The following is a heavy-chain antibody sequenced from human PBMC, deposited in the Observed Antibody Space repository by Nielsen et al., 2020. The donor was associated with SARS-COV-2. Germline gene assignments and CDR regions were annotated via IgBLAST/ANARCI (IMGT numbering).Heavy chain of an antibody. CDR3: ARGVVVAATHDY. Sequence: SETLSLTCTVSGGSISSYYWSWIRQPPGKGLEWIGYIYYSGSTNYNPSLKSRVTISVDTSKNQFSLKLSSVTAADTAVYYCARGVVVAATHDYWGQGTLVTVSS. CDR1: GGSISSYY. V-gene: IGHV4-59*12. D-gene: IGHD2-15*01. CDR2: IYYSGST. J-gene: IGHJ4*02.